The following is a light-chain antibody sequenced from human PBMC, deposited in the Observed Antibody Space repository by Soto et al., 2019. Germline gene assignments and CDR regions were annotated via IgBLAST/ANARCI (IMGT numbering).Light chain of an antibody. Sequence: QPVLTQSPSASASLGASVKLTCTLSRGHSSYAIAWHQQQPEKGPRYLMKLNSDGSHSKGDGMPDRFSGSSSGAERYLTISSLQSEDEADYYCQTWGTGIQGVFGGGTQLTVL. V-gene: IGLV4-69*01. CDR3: QTWGTGIQGV. CDR2: LNSDGSH. J-gene: IGLJ3*02. CDR1: RGHSSYA.